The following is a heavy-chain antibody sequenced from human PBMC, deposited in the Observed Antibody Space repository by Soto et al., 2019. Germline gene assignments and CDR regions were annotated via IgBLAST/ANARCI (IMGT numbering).Heavy chain of an antibody. CDR1: GDSIISSDFY. D-gene: IGHD3-3*02. CDR3: ARHSLALRKNNWFDP. V-gene: IGHV4-39*01. Sequence: SETLSLTCTVSGDSIISSDFYWGWVRQPPGKGLEWIGSIFYLGSSYYNPSLKSRVTMSVDTSKNQFSLRLRSVTAADTALYFCARHSLALRKNNWFDPWGQRIMVTASS. J-gene: IGHJ5*02. CDR2: IFYLGSS.